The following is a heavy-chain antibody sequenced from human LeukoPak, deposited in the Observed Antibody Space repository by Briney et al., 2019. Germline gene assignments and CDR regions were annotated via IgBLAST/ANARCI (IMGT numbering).Heavy chain of an antibody. Sequence: PGGSLRLFCAASGFTFSDYYMSWIRQAPGKGLEWVSYISSSGSTIYYADSVKGRFTISRDNAKNSLYLQMNSLRAEDTAVYYCAKDWDSGSSDAFDIWGQGTMVTVSS. V-gene: IGHV3-11*01. CDR1: GFTFSDYY. J-gene: IGHJ3*02. CDR2: ISSSGSTI. D-gene: IGHD1-26*01. CDR3: AKDWDSGSSDAFDI.